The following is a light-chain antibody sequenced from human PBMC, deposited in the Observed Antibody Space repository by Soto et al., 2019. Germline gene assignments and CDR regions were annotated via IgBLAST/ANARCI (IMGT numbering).Light chain of an antibody. CDR1: QGISNY. Sequence: DIPMTQSPSSLPASVGDRVTITCRASQGISNYLAWYQQKPGKVPKLLIYAASTLQSGVPSGVSGSGSGTDFTLAIGSLQPEDVATYYCQKYDGAPFAFGPGTKVDIK. J-gene: IGKJ3*01. CDR3: QKYDGAPFA. V-gene: IGKV1-27*01. CDR2: AAS.